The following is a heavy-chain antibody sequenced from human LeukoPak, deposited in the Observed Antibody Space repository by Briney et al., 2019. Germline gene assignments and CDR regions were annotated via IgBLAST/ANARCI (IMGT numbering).Heavy chain of an antibody. V-gene: IGHV3-21*01. Sequence: GSLRLSCAASRFTFSSYSMNWVRQAPGKGLEWVSSISSSSDYIYYADSVKGRFTISRDNARNSLYLQMNSLRVEDTAVYYCARGTEYGWLDPWGQGTLVTVSS. CDR2: ISSSSDYI. CDR3: ARGTEYGWLDP. D-gene: IGHD2/OR15-2a*01. CDR1: RFTFSSYS. J-gene: IGHJ5*02.